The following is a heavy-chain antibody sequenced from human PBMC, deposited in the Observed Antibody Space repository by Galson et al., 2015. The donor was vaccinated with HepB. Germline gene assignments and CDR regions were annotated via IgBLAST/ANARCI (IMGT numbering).Heavy chain of an antibody. V-gene: IGHV1-18*04. J-gene: IGHJ4*02. CDR2: ISAYNGNT. D-gene: IGHD6-19*01. CDR3: ARDDGYSSGWPPDY. CDR1: GYTSTSYG. Sequence: SVTVSCKASGYTSTSYGISWVRQAPGQGLEWMGWISAYNGNTNYAQKLQGRVTMTTDTSTSTAYMELRSLRSDDTAVYYCARDDGYSSGWPPDYWGQGTLVTVSS.